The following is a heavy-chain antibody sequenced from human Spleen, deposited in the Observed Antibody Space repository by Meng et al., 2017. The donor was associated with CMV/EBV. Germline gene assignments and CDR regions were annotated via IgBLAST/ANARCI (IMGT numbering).Heavy chain of an antibody. J-gene: IGHJ6*02. CDR2: TYYRSMYYT. Sequence: SDTLCLTCDISGDSVSRNSVAWNWIRQSPSRGLEWLGKTYYRSMYYTDYAVSLKGRITINADTPKNQFSLRLRSVTPEDTAVYYCARGPGSSRYLFYGLDVWGQGATVTVSS. D-gene: IGHD1-1*01. CDR3: ARGPGSSRYLFYGLDV. CDR1: GDSVSRNSVA. V-gene: IGHV6-1*01.